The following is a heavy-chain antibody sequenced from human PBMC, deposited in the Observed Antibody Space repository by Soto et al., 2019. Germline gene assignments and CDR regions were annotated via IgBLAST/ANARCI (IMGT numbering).Heavy chain of an antibody. D-gene: IGHD5-12*01. J-gene: IGHJ6*02. CDR2: ISYDGSSK. CDR1: GFIFRSYG. V-gene: IGHV3-30*18. Sequence: QPGGSLRLSCAAPGFIFRSYGLHWVRQAPGKGLEWVAVISYDGSSKYYADSVKGRFTISRDNSKNTLFLQMNSLTTEDTAVYYCAKVILATSLDYGMDVWGQGTTVTVSS. CDR3: AKVILATSLDYGMDV.